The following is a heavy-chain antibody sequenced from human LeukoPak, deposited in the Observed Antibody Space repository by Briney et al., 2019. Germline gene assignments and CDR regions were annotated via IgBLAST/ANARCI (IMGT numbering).Heavy chain of an antibody. D-gene: IGHD5-18*01. J-gene: IGHJ4*02. V-gene: IGHV4-39*01. Sequence: PSETLSLTCTVSGGSISSSSAYWGWIRQPPGKGLEWIGSIYYSKNTYYNPSLKSRVTISADTSKNQFSLTLGSVSATDTAVYYCLCRRGFSYGYFDYWGQGTLVTVSS. CDR2: IYYSKNT. CDR1: GGSISSSSAY. CDR3: LCRRGFSYGYFDY.